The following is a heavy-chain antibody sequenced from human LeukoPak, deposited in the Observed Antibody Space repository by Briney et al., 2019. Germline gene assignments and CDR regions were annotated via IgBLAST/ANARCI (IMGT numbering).Heavy chain of an antibody. J-gene: IGHJ5*02. CDR1: VYNFRNWW. D-gene: IGHD1-1*01. CDR2: IKDDGRNK. CDR3: ARDTGGGFDP. Sequence: GGSLRLSCAASVYNFRNWWISCVRQARGKAREWVANIKDDGRNKYYVDSVKGPFTLSRAQARTSLSLQMNSLRVEATAAYYCARDTGGGFDPWGPGTLVTVSS. V-gene: IGHV3-7*01.